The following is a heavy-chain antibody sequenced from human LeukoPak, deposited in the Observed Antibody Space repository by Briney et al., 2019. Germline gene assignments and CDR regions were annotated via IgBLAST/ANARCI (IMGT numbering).Heavy chain of an antibody. CDR3: ARSPMNRGVGMDY. V-gene: IGHV4-59*01. Sequence: ETLSLTCTVSGGSISSYHWYWIRQPPGKGLEWIGYMYDSGSTNYNPSPKSRVTISVDTSKNHFSLRLTSVTPADTAVYYCARSPMNRGVGMDYWGQGTLVTVSS. J-gene: IGHJ4*02. CDR1: GGSISSYH. CDR2: MYDSGST. D-gene: IGHD3-10*01.